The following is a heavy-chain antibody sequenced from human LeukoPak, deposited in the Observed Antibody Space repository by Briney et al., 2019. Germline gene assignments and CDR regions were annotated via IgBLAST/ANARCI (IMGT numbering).Heavy chain of an antibody. Sequence: GGSLRLSCAASGFTFSSYSMTWVRQAPGKGLEWVSSISSSSSSYIYYADSVKGRFTISRDNAKNSLYLQMNSLRAEDTAVYYCARGDEVYCSSTSCCYPFDYWGQGTLVTVSS. V-gene: IGHV3-21*01. CDR2: ISSSSSSYI. J-gene: IGHJ4*02. CDR3: ARGDEVYCSSTSCCYPFDY. CDR1: GFTFSSYS. D-gene: IGHD2-2*01.